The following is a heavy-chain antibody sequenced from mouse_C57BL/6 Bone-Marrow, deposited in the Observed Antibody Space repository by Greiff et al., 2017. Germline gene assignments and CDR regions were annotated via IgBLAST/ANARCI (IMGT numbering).Heavy chain of an antibody. Sequence: VQLQQSGAELVKPGASVKLSCKATGYTFTGYCIEWVKQRPGHGLEWIGKILPGSGGTNYNEKFKGKATFTADTSSNTASLHLSSLTTDDSAIYYCGRRGYYAFAYWGQGTLVTVSA. CDR3: GRRGYYAFAY. CDR2: ILPGSGGT. J-gene: IGHJ3*01. CDR1: GYTFTGYC. D-gene: IGHD1-1*01. V-gene: IGHV1-9*01.